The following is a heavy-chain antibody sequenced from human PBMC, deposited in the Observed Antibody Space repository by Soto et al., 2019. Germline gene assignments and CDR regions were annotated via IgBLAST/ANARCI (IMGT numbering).Heavy chain of an antibody. CDR2: INPSGGST. D-gene: IGHD4-17*01. V-gene: IGHV1-46*01. J-gene: IGHJ6*02. Sequence: ASVKVSCKASGYTFTSYYMHWVRQAPGQGLEWMGIINPSGGSTSYAQKFQGRVTMTRDTSTSTAYMELSSLRSEDTAVYYCATVAYGDYYYSGMDVWGQGTTVTVSS. CDR3: ATVAYGDYYYSGMDV. CDR1: GYTFTSYY.